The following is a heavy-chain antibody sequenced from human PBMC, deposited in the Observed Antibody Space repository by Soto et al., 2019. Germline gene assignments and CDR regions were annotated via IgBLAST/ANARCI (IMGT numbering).Heavy chain of an antibody. CDR1: GYTFTSYA. CDR2: INAGNGNR. Sequence: ASVKVSCKASGYTFTSYAMHWVRQAPGQRLEWMGWINAGNGNRKYSQKFQGRVTITRDTSASTAYMELSSLRSEDTAVYYCARDEAHIVATIYFYYWGQGTLVTVSS. J-gene: IGHJ4*02. CDR3: ARDEAHIVATIYFYY. V-gene: IGHV1-3*01. D-gene: IGHD5-12*01.